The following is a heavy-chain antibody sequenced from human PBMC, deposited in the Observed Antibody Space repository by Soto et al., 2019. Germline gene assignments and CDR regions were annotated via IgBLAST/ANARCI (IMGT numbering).Heavy chain of an antibody. CDR3: ARGGDSYGDDY. CDR1: GYTFTSFG. D-gene: IGHD5-18*01. J-gene: IGHJ4*02. Sequence: QVQLVQSGGEVKKPGASVKVSCKASGYTFTSFGITWVRQAPGHGLEWMGWISAYNGDTKYAQKVQGRVTMTTDTATNTAHMELRSLRPDDTAVYDCARGGDSYGDDYWGQGTLVTVSS. V-gene: IGHV1-18*01. CDR2: ISAYNGDT.